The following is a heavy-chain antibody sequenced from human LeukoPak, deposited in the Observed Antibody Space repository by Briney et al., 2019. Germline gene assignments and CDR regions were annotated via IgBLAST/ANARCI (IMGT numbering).Heavy chain of an antibody. CDR3: AAASAFSSSLRS. Sequence: GGSLRLSCEGSGLTFSSFNIFWVHQAPGKGPEWVAYIIASGTSKYYADSVKGRFTISRGNAKKSVYLHMDSLRVEDTAVYYCAAASAFSSSLRSWGPGTVVRVSS. V-gene: IGHV3-48*01. J-gene: IGHJ5*02. CDR2: IIASGTSK. D-gene: IGHD6-13*01. CDR1: GLTFSSFN.